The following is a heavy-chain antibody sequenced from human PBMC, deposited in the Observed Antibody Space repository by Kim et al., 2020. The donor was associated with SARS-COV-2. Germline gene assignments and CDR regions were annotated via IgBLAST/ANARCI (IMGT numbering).Heavy chain of an antibody. V-gene: IGHV5-10-1*01. CDR2: T. Sequence: TTCRPSFQGHVTISADKSISTAYLQWSSLKASDTAMYYCARRSQGSGMDVWGQGTTVTVSS. CDR3: ARRSQGSGMDV. J-gene: IGHJ6*02.